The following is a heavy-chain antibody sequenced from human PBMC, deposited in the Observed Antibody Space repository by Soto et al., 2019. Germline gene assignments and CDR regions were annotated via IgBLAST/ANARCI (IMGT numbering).Heavy chain of an antibody. D-gene: IGHD4-17*01. CDR3: ARDRVTTVATRGGAFDI. V-gene: IGHV4-4*07. J-gene: IGHJ3*02. CDR1: GGSISSYY. CDR2: IYTSGST. Sequence: SETLSLTCTVSGGSISSYYWSWIRQPAGKGLEWIGRIYTSGSTNYNPSLKSRVTMSVDTSKNQFSLKLSSVTAADTAVYYCARDRVTTVATRGGAFDIWGQGTMVTVSS.